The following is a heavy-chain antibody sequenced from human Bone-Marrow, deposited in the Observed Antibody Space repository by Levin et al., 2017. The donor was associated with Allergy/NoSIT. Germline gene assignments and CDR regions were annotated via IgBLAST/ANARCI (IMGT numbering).Heavy chain of an antibody. CDR2: LSFAGRDS. CDR1: FVYFNYFF. Sequence: GGSLLLSFFSSFVYFNYFFMHFVRYSPCPFLSFVAVLSFAGRDSSYADSMKGRFTISRDNSKNTLYLQMNSLQPEDTAVYYCVGYNWNYPIYWGQGTLVTVSS. CDR3: VGYNWNYPIY. J-gene: IGHJ4*02. D-gene: IGHD1-7*01. V-gene: IGHV3-30*03.